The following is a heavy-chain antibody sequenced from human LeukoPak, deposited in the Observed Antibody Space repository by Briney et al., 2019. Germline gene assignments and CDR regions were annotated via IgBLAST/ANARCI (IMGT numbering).Heavy chain of an antibody. D-gene: IGHD6-13*01. V-gene: IGHV3-7*04. Sequence: ETLSLTCTVSGGSISSSGCYWGWIRQPPGKGLEWVANIKQDGSEKYYVDSVKGRFTISRDNAKNSLYLQMNSLRAEDTAVYYCARGASAAGSFDYWGQGTLVTVSS. J-gene: IGHJ4*02. CDR3: ARGASAAGSFDY. CDR1: GGSISSSG. CDR2: IKQDGSEK.